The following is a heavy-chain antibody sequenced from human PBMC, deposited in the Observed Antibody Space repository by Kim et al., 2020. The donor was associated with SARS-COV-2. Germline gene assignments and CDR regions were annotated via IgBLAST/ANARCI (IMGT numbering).Heavy chain of an antibody. D-gene: IGHD3-10*01. CDR1: GYTFTTYT. CDR2: INAGTGNT. J-gene: IGHJ4*02. CDR3: ARDFYGLQGRFFDY. Sequence: ASVKVSCKASGYTFTTYTIHWVRQAPGQSLEWMGRINAGTGNTKYSPKFQGKVTITRDTSASATYMEMSSLRPEDTAVYYCARDFYGLQGRFFDYWGQGALVTVSS. V-gene: IGHV1-3*01.